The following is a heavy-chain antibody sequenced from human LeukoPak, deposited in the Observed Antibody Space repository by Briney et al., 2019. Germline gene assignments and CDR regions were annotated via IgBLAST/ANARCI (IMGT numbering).Heavy chain of an antibody. CDR3: AKNWLSGHDFYVLGV. CDR1: GGSISSYC. Sequence: SETLSLTSTVSGGSISSYCWSWIRQPPGQGLEWIGFIYYTGSTSYNPSLKSRVTISVDTSKNQFSLMLSSVTAADTAVYYCAKNWLSGHDFYVLGVWGQGTTVTVSS. V-gene: IGHV4-59*01. J-gene: IGHJ6*02. CDR2: IYYTGST. D-gene: IGHD2-21*02.